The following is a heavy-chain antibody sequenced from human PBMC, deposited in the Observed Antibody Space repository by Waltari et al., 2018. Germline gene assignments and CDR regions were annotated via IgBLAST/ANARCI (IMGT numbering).Heavy chain of an antibody. V-gene: IGHV1-69*05. J-gene: IGHJ4*02. Sequence: QVQLVQSGAEVKKPGSSVKVSCKASGGTFSSYAISWVRPAPGQGLEWMGGIIPIFGTANYAQKFQGRVTITTDESTSTAYMELSSLRSEDTAVYYCARDSLPTLGDSSSSRGLDYWGQGTLVTVSS. D-gene: IGHD6-6*01. CDR2: IIPIFGTA. CDR3: ARDSLPTLGDSSSSRGLDY. CDR1: GGTFSSYA.